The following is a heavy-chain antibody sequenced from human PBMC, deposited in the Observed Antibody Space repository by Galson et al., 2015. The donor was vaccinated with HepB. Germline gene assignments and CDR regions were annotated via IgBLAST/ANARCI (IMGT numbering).Heavy chain of an antibody. D-gene: IGHD2-15*01. V-gene: IGHV5-10-1*01. CDR2: IDPSDSYT. CDR1: GYSFTSYW. Sequence: QSGAEVKKPGESLRISCKGSGYSFTSYWISWVRQMPGKGLEWMGRIDPSDSYTNYSPSFQCHVTISADKSISTAYLQWSSLKASDTAMYYCARLYCSGGSCYPSGLDYWGQGTLVTVSS. CDR3: ARLYCSGGSCYPSGLDY. J-gene: IGHJ4*02.